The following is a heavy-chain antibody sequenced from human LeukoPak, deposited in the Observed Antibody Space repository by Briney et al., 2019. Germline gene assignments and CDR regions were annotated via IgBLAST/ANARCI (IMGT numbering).Heavy chain of an antibody. Sequence: GESLKISCKGSGYSFTSYWIGWVRQMPGKGLEWMGIIYPGDSDTRYSPSFQGQVTISADKSISTAYLQWSSLKASDTAVYYCATTYYYGSGSYDDAFDIWGQGTMVTVSS. CDR3: ATTYYYGSGSYDDAFDI. D-gene: IGHD3-10*01. J-gene: IGHJ3*02. CDR2: IYPGDSDT. V-gene: IGHV5-51*01. CDR1: GYSFTSYW.